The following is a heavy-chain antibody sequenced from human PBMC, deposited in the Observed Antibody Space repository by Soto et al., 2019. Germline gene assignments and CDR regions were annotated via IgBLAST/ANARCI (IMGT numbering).Heavy chain of an antibody. D-gene: IGHD2-15*01. CDR1: GYTFTGHH. J-gene: IGHJ4*02. CDR3: AKDGRHCSGGSCPQGH. CDR2: INPISGGT. V-gene: IGHV1-2*02. Sequence: EASVKVSCKTSGYTFTGHHIHWVRQAPGQGLEWMGWINPISGGTKYREKFQGRVSITRDKSSSTAYMELSSLTSDDSAVYYCAKDGRHCSGGSCPQGHWGQGTLVTV.